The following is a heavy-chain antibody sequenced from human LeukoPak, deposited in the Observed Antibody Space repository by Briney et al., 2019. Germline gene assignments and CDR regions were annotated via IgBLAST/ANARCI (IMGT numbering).Heavy chain of an antibody. CDR1: GFTFSSYG. J-gene: IGHJ6*02. D-gene: IGHD3-16*01. CDR3: ARVRGGRSWYYYGMDV. Sequence: PGGSLRLSCAASGFTFSSYGMYWVRQAPGKGLEWVAVISYDGDNEYYADSVKGQFTISRDNSKDRLYLQMNSLRPEDTAMYYCARVRGGRSWYYYGMDVWGRGTTVTVSS. CDR2: ISYDGDNE. V-gene: IGHV3-30*13.